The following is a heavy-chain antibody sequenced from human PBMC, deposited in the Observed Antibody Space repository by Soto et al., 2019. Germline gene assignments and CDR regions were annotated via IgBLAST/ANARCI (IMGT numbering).Heavy chain of an antibody. CDR1: VFTFSDYY. D-gene: IGHD3-22*01. J-gene: IGHJ4*02. CDR2: ISSSGSTI. Sequence: GGSLRLSCAASVFTFSDYYMSWIRQAPGKGLEWVSYISSSGSTIYYADSVKGRFTISRDNAKNSLYLQMNSLRAEDTAVYYCARGGVKYYYDSSGYPYWGQGTLVTVSS. V-gene: IGHV3-11*01. CDR3: ARGGVKYYYDSSGYPY.